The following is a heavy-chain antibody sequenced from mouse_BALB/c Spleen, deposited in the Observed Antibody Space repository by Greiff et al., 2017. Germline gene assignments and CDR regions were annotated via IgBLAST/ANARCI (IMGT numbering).Heavy chain of an antibody. CDR1: GFTFSSYG. CDR3: ARRSSYWYFDV. CDR2: LNSNGGST. D-gene: IGHD1-1*01. V-gene: IGHV5-6-3*01. Sequence: EVKVEESGGGLVQPGGSLKLSCAASGFTFSSYGMSWVRQTPDKRLELVATLNSNGGSTYYPDSVKGRFTISRDNAKNTLYLQMSSLKSEDTAMYYCARRSSYWYFDVGGAGTTVTVSS. J-gene: IGHJ1*01.